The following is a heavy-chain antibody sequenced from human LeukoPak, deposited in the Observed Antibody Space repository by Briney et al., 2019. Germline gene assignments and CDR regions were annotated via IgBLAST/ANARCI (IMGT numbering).Heavy chain of an antibody. CDR3: AKTSSGWDYYFDY. CDR1: GFTFDDYA. CDR2: ISGDGGST. J-gene: IGHJ4*02. D-gene: IGHD6-19*01. Sequence: QPGGSLRLSCAASGFTFDDYAMHWVRQAPGKCLELVSLISGDGGSTYYADSVKGRFTISRDNSKNSLYLQMNSLRTEDTALYYCAKTSSGWDYYFDYWGQGTLVTVSS. V-gene: IGHV3-43*02.